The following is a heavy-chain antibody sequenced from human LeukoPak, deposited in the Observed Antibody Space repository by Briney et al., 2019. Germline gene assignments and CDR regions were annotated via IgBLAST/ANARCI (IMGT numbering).Heavy chain of an antibody. CDR3: ARGGVVGPLRY. CDR2: INHSGST. J-gene: IGHJ4*02. Sequence: SETLSLTCAVYGGSFSGYYWSWIRQPPGKGLEWIGEINHSGSTNYNPSLKSRVTISVDTSKNQFSLELSSVTAADTAVYYCARGGVVGPLRYWGQGTLVTVSS. V-gene: IGHV4-34*01. CDR1: GGSFSGYY. D-gene: IGHD1-26*01.